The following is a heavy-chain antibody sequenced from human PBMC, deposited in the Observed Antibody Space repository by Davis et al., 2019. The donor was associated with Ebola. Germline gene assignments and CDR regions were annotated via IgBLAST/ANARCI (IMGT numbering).Heavy chain of an antibody. V-gene: IGHV4-61*09. J-gene: IGHJ6*02. D-gene: IGHD1-26*01. Sequence: LRLSCTVSGDSISSGSYYWSWIRQPAGKGLEWIGHFFTSGSTNYNPSLKSRVTISVDTSKNQFSLKLSSVTAADTAVYSCARGVRGSGSYYRRVYYGMDVWGQGTTVTVSS. CDR3: ARGVRGSGSYYRRVYYGMDV. CDR2: FFTSGST. CDR1: GDSISSGSYY.